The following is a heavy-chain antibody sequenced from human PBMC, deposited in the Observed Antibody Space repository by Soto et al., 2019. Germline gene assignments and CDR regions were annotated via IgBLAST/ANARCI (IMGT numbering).Heavy chain of an antibody. Sequence: GSLRLSCAASGFTFSSYWMHWVRQAPGKGLVWVSRINSDGSSTSYADSVKGRFTISRDNAKNTLYLQMNSLRAEDTAVYYCARERIAARVVDPWGQGTLVTVSS. J-gene: IGHJ5*02. V-gene: IGHV3-74*01. D-gene: IGHD6-13*01. CDR3: ARERIAARVVDP. CDR1: GFTFSSYW. CDR2: INSDGSST.